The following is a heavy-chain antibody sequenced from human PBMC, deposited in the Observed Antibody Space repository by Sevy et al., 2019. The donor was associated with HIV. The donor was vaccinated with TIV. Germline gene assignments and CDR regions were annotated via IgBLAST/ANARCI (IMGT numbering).Heavy chain of an antibody. CDR1: GFTFNTYS. CDR2: IGTAAGVT. CDR3: ARCPGHYSIDY. V-gene: IGHV3-48*02. Sequence: GGYLRLSCAASGFTFNTYSLIWVRQTPGKGLEWLSFIGTAAGVTYYADSVKGRFTLSRDNANNSLYLQMNSLRDEDTAVYYCARCPGHYSIDYWGQGTLVTVSS. D-gene: IGHD2-21*01. J-gene: IGHJ4*02.